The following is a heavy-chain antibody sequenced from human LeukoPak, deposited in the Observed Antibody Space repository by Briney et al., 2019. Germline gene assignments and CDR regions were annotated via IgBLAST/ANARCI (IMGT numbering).Heavy chain of an antibody. CDR3: ARGRGYSYGYAFDY. D-gene: IGHD5-18*01. CDR2: ISSSSSTI. CDR1: GFTFSSYS. J-gene: IGHJ4*02. V-gene: IGHV3-48*02. Sequence: GGSLRLSCAASGFTFSSYSMNWVRQAPGKGLEYVSYISSSSSTIYYADSVKGRFTISRDNAKNSLYLQMNSLRDEDTAVYYCARGRGYSYGYAFDYWGQGTLVTVPS.